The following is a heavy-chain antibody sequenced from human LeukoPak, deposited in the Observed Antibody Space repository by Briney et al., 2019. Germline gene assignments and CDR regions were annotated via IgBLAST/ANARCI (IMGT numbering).Heavy chain of an antibody. Sequence: GGSLRLSCAASGFTFSSHWMTWVRQAPGKGLEWVANINQDGSERYYVDSVKGRFTISRDNAKNSLYLQMNSLRAEDTAVYYCARHSEYSSSFAFDIWGQGTMVTVSS. V-gene: IGHV3-7*01. D-gene: IGHD6-13*01. CDR2: INQDGSER. CDR1: GFTFSSHW. CDR3: ARHSEYSSSFAFDI. J-gene: IGHJ3*02.